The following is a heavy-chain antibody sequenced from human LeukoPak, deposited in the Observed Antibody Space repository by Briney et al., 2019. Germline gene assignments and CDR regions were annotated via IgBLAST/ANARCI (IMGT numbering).Heavy chain of an antibody. V-gene: IGHV1-2*06. D-gene: IGHD4-23*01. CDR2: INPSNSGT. CDR3: ATDDVVN. Sequence: ASVKVSCKASGGTFSSYAISWVRQAPGQGLEWMGRINPSNSGTNYAQKFQGRVTMTRDTSISTAYMELSRLRSDDTAVYYCATDDVVNWGQGTLVTVSS. CDR1: GGTFSSYA. J-gene: IGHJ4*02.